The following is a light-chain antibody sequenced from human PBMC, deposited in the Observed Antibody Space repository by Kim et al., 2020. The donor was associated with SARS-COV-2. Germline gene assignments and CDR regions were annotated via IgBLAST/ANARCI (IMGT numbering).Light chain of an antibody. CDR2: DAS. Sequence: EIVMTQSPATLSVSPGERATLSCRASQSVSSNLAWYQQKPGQAPRLLIYDASTRATGIPARFSGSGSGTEFTLTISSLQSEDFAVYYCQQYHDWPPLTFGGGTKVDIK. J-gene: IGKJ4*01. CDR3: QQYHDWPPLT. V-gene: IGKV3-15*01. CDR1: QSVSSN.